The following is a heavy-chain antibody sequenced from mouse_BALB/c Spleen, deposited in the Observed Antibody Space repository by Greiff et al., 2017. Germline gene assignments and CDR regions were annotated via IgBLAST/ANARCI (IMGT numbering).Heavy chain of an antibody. D-gene: IGHD2-14*01. Sequence: VQLKQSGPELVKPGASVKMSCKASGYTFTSYVMHWVKQKPGQGLEWIGYINPYNDGTKYSEKFKGKATLTSDKSSSTAYMELSSLTSEDSAVYYCASRGYYRYDGGPFDYWGQGTTLTVSS. J-gene: IGHJ2*01. CDR3: ASRGYYRYDGGPFDY. V-gene: IGHV1-14*01. CDR2: INPYNDGT. CDR1: GYTFTSYV.